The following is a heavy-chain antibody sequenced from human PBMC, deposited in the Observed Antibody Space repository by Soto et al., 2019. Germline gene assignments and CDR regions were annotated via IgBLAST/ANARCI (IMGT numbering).Heavy chain of an antibody. CDR1: GASISTGQYY. CDR3: ARAHGDASVHH. CDR2: IYYDRDT. J-gene: IGHJ4*02. V-gene: IGHV4-30-4*01. Sequence: QVQLQESGPRLVKPSQTLSLTCSVSGASISTGQYYWSWIRQSPGKGPEWVGYIYYDRDTYSNPSLRSRLTISIDTSKNQFFMNLKSVTAADTAVYYCARAHGDASVHHWGQGTLVTVSS. D-gene: IGHD3-10*01.